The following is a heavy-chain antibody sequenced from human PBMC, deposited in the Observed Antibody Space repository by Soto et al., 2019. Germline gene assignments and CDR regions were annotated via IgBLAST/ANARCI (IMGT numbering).Heavy chain of an antibody. CDR1: GYRLANYC. Sequence: GEPLQVSWNGSGYRLANYCIGLVLQMPGKGLEWMWIIYPGDSDTRYSPSFQGQVTISADKSISTAYLQWSSLKASDTAMYYCTTSATGHYYYYAMDVWGQGPTVTAP. D-gene: IGHD1-1*01. J-gene: IGHJ6*02. CDR2: IYPGDSDT. CDR3: TTSATGHYYYYAMDV. V-gene: IGHV5-51*01.